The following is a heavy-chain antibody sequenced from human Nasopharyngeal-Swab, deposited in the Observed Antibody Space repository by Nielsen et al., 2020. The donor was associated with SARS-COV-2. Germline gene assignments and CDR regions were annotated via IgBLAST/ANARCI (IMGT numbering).Heavy chain of an antibody. J-gene: IGHJ4*02. CDR2: INHSGST. D-gene: IGHD2-2*01. CDR3: ARGRVPAAIDY. V-gene: IGHV4-34*01. Sequence: SETLSLTCAVYGGSFSGYYWSWIRQPPGKGLEWIGEINHSGSTNYNPSLKSRVTISVDTSKNQFSLKLSSVIAADTAVYYCARGRVPAAIDYWGQGTLVTVSS. CDR1: GGSFSGYY.